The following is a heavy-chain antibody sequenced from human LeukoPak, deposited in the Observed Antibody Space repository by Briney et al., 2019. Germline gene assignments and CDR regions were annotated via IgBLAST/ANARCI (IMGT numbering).Heavy chain of an antibody. D-gene: IGHD5-18*01. CDR3: ARENSYGYGTIFDY. V-gene: IGHV4-31*03. J-gene: IGHJ4*02. Sequence: SQTLSLTCTVSGGSISSDYYYWSWIRQHPGKGLEWIGYIYYSGNTFYNPSLKSRVTISVDTSKNQFSLKLSSVTAADTAVYYCARENSYGYGTIFDYWGQGTLVTVCS. CDR1: GGSISSDYYY. CDR2: IYYSGNT.